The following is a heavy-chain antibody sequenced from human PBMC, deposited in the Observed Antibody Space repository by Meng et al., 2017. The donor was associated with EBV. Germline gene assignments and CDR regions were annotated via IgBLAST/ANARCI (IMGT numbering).Heavy chain of an antibody. Sequence: QLQLQESGPGLVKPSETLSLPCTVSGGSISSSSYYWGWIRQPPGKGLEWIGSIYYSGSTYYNPSLKSRVTISVDTSKNQFSLKLSSVTAADTAVYYCARSSPVRFGELSNWGQGPLVTVYS. CDR3: ARSSPVRFGELSN. V-gene: IGHV4-39*07. CDR2: IYYSGST. D-gene: IGHD3-10*01. J-gene: IGHJ4*02. CDR1: GGSISSSSYY.